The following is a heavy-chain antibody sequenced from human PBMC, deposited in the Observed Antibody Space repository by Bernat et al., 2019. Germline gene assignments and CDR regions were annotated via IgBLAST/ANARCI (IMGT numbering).Heavy chain of an antibody. V-gene: IGHV3-33*01. CDR2: IWDDGSNK. CDR3: ATYYGAFYGSVMDGMDV. D-gene: IGHD3-10*01. Sequence: QVQLVESGGGVVQPGRSLRLSCAASGFTFSSYGMHWVRQAPGKGLEWVAVIWDDGSNKYYADSVKGRFTISRDNSKNTLYLQMNSLRAEDTAVYYCATYYGAFYGSVMDGMDVWGQGTTVTVSS. CDR1: GFTFSSYG. J-gene: IGHJ6*02.